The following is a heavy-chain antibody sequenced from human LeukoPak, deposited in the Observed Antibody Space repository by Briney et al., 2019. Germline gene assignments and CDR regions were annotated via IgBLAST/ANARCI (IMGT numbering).Heavy chain of an antibody. V-gene: IGHV4-39*07. D-gene: IGHD3-10*01. Sequence: SETLSLTCTVSGGSISSSSYYWGWIRQPPGKGLEWIGEINHSGSTNYNPSLKSRVTISVDTSKNQFSLKLSSVTAADTAVYYCARGRRGGVRGVIGPQFDYWGQGTLVTVSS. CDR2: INHSGST. CDR3: ARGRRGGVRGVIGPQFDY. J-gene: IGHJ4*02. CDR1: GGSISSSSYY.